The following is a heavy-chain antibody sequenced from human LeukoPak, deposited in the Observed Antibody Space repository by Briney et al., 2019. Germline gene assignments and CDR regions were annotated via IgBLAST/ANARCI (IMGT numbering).Heavy chain of an antibody. D-gene: IGHD2-2*01. V-gene: IGHV5-51*01. CDR3: ARYCGSASCHTRAFDI. J-gene: IGHJ3*02. Sequence: GESLKISCKASGYSFTSYWIGWVRPMPGKGLEWMGIIYPGDSDTRYSPSFQGQVTISADKSVSTAYLQWSSLKASDTAMYYCARYCGSASCHTRAFDIWGQGTMITVSS. CDR2: IYPGDSDT. CDR1: GYSFTSYW.